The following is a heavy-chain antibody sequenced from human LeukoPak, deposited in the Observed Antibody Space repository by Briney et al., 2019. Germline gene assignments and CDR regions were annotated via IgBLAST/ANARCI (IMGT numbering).Heavy chain of an antibody. CDR2: INPNSGGT. D-gene: IGHD2-2*01. Sequence: GASVKVSCKASGYTFTGYYMHWVRQAPGQGLEWMGWINPNSGGTNYAQKFQGWVTMTRDTSISTAYMELSRLRSDDTAVYYCAGGGIVVVPADTSNWFDPWGQGTLVTVSS. V-gene: IGHV1-2*04. CDR1: GYTFTGYY. CDR3: AGGGIVVVPADTSNWFDP. J-gene: IGHJ5*02.